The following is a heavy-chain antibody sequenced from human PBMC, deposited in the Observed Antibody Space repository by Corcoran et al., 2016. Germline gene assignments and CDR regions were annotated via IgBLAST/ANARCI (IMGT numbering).Heavy chain of an antibody. CDR2: ISFGGSNQ. D-gene: IGHD3-16*02. CDR1: GFSFSSFG. Sequence: QVQLVESGGGVVQPGRSLRLSCAASGFSFSSFGMHGVRQAPGKGLEWVSVISFGGSNQYYVDFVKGRLTISRDNSTNTLYLQMNSRRAEETAVYYCAKGYDYVWGSYPIDYWGHGTLVTVSS. J-gene: IGHJ4*01. CDR3: AKGYDYVWGSYPIDY. V-gene: IGHV3-30*18.